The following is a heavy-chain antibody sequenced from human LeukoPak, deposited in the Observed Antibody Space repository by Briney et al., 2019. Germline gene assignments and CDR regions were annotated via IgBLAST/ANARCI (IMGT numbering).Heavy chain of an antibody. CDR3: TTMALGVGAFDV. CDR1: GFIFSNVW. V-gene: IGHV3-15*01. D-gene: IGHD3-16*01. J-gene: IGHJ3*01. CDR2: IKTKTDGETT. Sequence: PGGSLRLSCEDSGFIFSNVWMSWVRQAPGRGLEWVGRIKTKTDGETTDYAAPVKGRFTISRDYSKNTLYLQMNSLKTDDTAVYYCTTMALGVGAFDVWGQGILVTVSS.